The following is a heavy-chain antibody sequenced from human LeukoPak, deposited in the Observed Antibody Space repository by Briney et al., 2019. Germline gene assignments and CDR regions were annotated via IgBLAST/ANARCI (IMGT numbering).Heavy chain of an antibody. Sequence: GGSLRLSCAASGFTVSNNYMSWVRQAPGKGLEWVSVIYTGGSTYYADSVKGRFTFSRDHSKNTLFLQMHSLTDEDTAVYYCARENFGRVVVSLDYWGQGTLVTVSS. CDR2: IYTGGST. V-gene: IGHV3-66*01. J-gene: IGHJ4*02. D-gene: IGHD3-16*02. CDR3: ARENFGRVVVSLDY. CDR1: GFTVSNNY.